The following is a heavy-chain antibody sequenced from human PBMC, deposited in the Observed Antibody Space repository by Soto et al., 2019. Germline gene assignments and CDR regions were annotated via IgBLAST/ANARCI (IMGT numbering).Heavy chain of an antibody. CDR1: GGSISSSSYY. D-gene: IGHD3-16*01. CDR3: ARRDGSWGHSDY. CDR2: IYYSGST. J-gene: IGHJ4*02. Sequence: SETLSLTCTVSGGSISSSSYYWGWIRQPPGKGLEWIGSIYYSGSTYYNPSLKSRVTISVDTSKNQFSLKLSSVTAADTAVYYCARRDGSWGHSDYWGQGTLVTVSS. V-gene: IGHV4-39*01.